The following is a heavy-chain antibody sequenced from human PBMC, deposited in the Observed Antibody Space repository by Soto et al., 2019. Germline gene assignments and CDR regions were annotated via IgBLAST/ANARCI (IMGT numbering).Heavy chain of an antibody. J-gene: IGHJ5*02. CDR1: GFTFSGSA. V-gene: IGHV3-73*02. CDR3: TRRVLDWSASNWFDP. Sequence: EVQLVESGGGLVQPWGSLKLSCAASGFTFSGSAMHWVRQASGKGLEWVGRIRSKANSYATAYAASVKGRFTISRDDSKNTAYLQMNSLKTEDTAVYYCTRRVLDWSASNWFDPWGQGTLVTVSS. CDR2: IRSKANSYAT. D-gene: IGHD2-8*02.